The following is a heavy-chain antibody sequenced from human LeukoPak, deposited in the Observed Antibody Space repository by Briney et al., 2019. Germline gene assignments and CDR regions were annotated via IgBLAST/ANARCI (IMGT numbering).Heavy chain of an antibody. Sequence: ASVKVSCKASGYTFTGYYLHWVRQDPGQGLDWMGWINPNSGGTTYAQNFKGRVTMTWDTSISTAYMELSRLRSDDTAVYYCAREWELLRKYLYHWGQGTLVTVSS. CDR2: INPNSGGT. D-gene: IGHD1-26*01. V-gene: IGHV1-2*02. CDR1: GYTFTGYY. J-gene: IGHJ1*01. CDR3: AREWELLRKYLYH.